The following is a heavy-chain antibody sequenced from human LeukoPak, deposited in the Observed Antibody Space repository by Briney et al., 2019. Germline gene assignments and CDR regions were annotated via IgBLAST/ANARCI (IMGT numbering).Heavy chain of an antibody. J-gene: IGHJ4*02. CDR2: MNPDSGDT. CDR1: GYTFSNYN. CDR3: ARGGDYYDSSGFSAAVKH. D-gene: IGHD3-22*01. Sequence: ASVEVSCKASGYTFSNYNINWVRQATGQGLEWMGWMNPDSGDTGYAQKFQGRVTLTRDTSISTAYMELSSLRSEDSAVYYCARGGDYYDSSGFSAAVKHWGQGTLVTVSS. V-gene: IGHV1-8*01.